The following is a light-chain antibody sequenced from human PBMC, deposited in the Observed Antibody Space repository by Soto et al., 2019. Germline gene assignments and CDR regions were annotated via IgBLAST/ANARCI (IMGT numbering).Light chain of an antibody. V-gene: IGLV2-14*03. Sequence: QSALTQPASVSGSPGQSITISCTGTSSDVGTYNYVSWYQQHPGRAHKLMIYDVSNRPSGVSNRFSGSKSGNTASLTISGLQAEEEADYYCSSYIGSSIVVFGGGTKLTVL. CDR1: SSDVGTYNY. CDR3: SSYIGSSIVV. CDR2: DVS. J-gene: IGLJ2*01.